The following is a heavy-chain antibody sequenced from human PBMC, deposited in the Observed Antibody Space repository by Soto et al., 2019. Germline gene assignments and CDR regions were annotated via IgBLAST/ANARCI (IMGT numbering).Heavy chain of an antibody. Sequence: EVQLLESGGGLVQPGGSLRLSCAASGFTFSSYAMSWVRQAPGKGLEWVSAISGSGGSTYYADSVKGRFTISGDNSKNTFYLQMHSLRAEDTAVYYCAKDGSPYSNYNYYYYGMDVWGQGTTVTVSS. CDR1: GFTFSSYA. CDR2: ISGSGGST. J-gene: IGHJ6*02. D-gene: IGHD4-4*01. CDR3: AKDGSPYSNYNYYYYGMDV. V-gene: IGHV3-23*01.